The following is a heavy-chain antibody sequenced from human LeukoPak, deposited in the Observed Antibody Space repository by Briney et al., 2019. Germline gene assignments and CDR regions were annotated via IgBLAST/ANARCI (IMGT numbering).Heavy chain of an antibody. CDR3: ARDNSVGDTAWWFDP. D-gene: IGHD1-26*01. Sequence: SVKVPCKASGYTFTGYYMHWVRQAPGQGLEWMGIINPSGGSTSYAQKFQGRVTMTRDMSTSTVYMELSSLRSEDTAVYYCARDNSVGDTAWWFDPWGQGTLVTVSS. CDR1: GYTFTGYY. CDR2: INPSGGST. V-gene: IGHV1-46*01. J-gene: IGHJ5*02.